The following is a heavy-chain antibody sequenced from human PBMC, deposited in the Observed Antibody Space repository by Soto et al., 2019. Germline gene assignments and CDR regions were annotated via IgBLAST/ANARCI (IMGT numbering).Heavy chain of an antibody. J-gene: IGHJ4*02. CDR1: GYTFTSYY. V-gene: IGHV1-46*01. D-gene: IGHD3-22*01. Sequence: ASVKVSCKASGYTFTSYYMHWVRQAPGQGLEWMGIINPSGGNTSYAQKYQGRVTMTRDTSTSTVYMELSSLRSEDTAVYYCARDLSDLDYYDSSGYYLWYWGQGTLVTVSS. CDR2: INPSGGNT. CDR3: ARDLSDLDYYDSSGYYLWY.